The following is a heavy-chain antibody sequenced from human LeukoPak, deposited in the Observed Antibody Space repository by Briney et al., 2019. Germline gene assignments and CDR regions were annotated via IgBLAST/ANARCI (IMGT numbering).Heavy chain of an antibody. CDR2: IKQDGSEK. CDR1: GFTFSSYW. V-gene: IGHV3-7*01. J-gene: IGHJ1*01. Sequence: PGGSLRLSCAASGFTFSSYWMSWVRQAPGKGLEWVANIKQDGSEKYYVDSVKGRFTISRDNAKNSLYLQMNSLRAEDTAVYYCAGSWGSYHYRYFQHWGQGTLVTVSS. CDR3: AGSWGSYHYRYFQH. D-gene: IGHD3-16*02.